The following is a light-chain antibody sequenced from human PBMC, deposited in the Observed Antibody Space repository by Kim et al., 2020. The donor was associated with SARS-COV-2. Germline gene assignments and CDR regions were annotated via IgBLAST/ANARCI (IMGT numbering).Light chain of an antibody. CDR2: QDS. CDR1: KLGNKY. CDR3: QAWDSSTAV. V-gene: IGLV3-1*01. J-gene: IGLJ2*01. Sequence: PGKTPSITGSGDKLGNKYAYWYQQKPGQSPVLVIYQDSKRPSGIPERFSGSNSGNTATLTISGTQAMDEADYYCQAWDSSTAVFGGGTQLTVL.